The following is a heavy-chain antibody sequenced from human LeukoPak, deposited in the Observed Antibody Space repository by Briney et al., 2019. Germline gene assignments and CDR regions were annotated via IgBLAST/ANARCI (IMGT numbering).Heavy chain of an antibody. Sequence: GGSLRLSCAASGFTFSSYAMHWVRQAPGKGLEWVAVISYDGSNKYYADSVKGRFTISRDNSKNTLYLQMNSLRAEDTAVYYCAALVISSRFGAFDYWGQGTLVTVSS. D-gene: IGHD3-10*01. V-gene: IGHV3-30*04. CDR2: ISYDGSNK. CDR1: GFTFSSYA. J-gene: IGHJ4*02. CDR3: AALVISSRFGAFDY.